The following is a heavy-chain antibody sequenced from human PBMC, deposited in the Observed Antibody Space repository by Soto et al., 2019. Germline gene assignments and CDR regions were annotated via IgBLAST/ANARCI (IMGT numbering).Heavy chain of an antibody. V-gene: IGHV5-10-1*01. J-gene: IGHJ6*02. CDR3: ARHFSNLLYYYGMDV. D-gene: IGHD2-2*01. CDR1: GYSFTSYW. CDR2: IDPSDSYT. Sequence: PGESLKISCKGSGYSFTSYWISWVRQMPGKGLEWMGRIDPSDSYTNYSPSFQGHVTISADKSISTAYLQWSSLKASDTAMYYCARHFSNLLYYYGMDVWGQGTTVTVS.